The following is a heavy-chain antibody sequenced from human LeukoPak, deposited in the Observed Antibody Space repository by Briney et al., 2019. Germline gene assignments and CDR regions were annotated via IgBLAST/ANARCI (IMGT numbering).Heavy chain of an antibody. CDR3: AKSRAARSDWFDP. V-gene: IGHV3-9*01. D-gene: IGHD6-13*01. CDR2: ISWNSGSI. CDR1: GFTFDDYA. Sequence: PGRSLRLSCAASGFTFDDYAMHWGPQAPGKGLEGVSGISWNSGSIGYADSVKGRFTISRDNAKNSLYLQMNSLRAEDTALYYCAKSRAARSDWFDPWGQGTLVTVSS. J-gene: IGHJ5*02.